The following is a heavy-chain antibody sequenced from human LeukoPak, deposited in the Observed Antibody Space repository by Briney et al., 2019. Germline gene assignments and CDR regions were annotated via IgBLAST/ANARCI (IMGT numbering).Heavy chain of an antibody. CDR1: EFTFSSYG. CDR3: GFQPSYCSGNCPYFDY. J-gene: IGHJ4*02. CDR2: IYSGDNA. D-gene: IGHD2-15*01. V-gene: IGHV3-53*01. Sequence: GGSLRLSCAASEFTFSSYGMSWVRQAPGKGLEWVSTIYSGDNAYYADSVKGRFIISRDNSKNTVYLQTNSLRGEDTAVYYCGFQPSYCSGNCPYFDYRGQGTLVAVSS.